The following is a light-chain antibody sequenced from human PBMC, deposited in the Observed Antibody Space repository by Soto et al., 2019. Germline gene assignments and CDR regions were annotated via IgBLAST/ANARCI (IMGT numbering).Light chain of an antibody. Sequence: AIQLTQAPCSMSASVGDRVTMTCRASQGISSYLAWYQQKPGKAPELLIYAASTLQSGVPSRFSGSGSGTDFTLTISCLQSEDFATYYCQKYYSFPLTGGGGNKGAIK. CDR1: QGISSY. V-gene: IGKV1-8*01. CDR3: QKYYSFPLT. CDR2: AAS. J-gene: IGKJ4*01.